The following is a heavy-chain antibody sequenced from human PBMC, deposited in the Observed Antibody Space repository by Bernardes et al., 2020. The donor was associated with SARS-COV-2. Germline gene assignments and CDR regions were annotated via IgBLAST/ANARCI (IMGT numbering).Heavy chain of an antibody. CDR3: ARSGGDRMFGPGV. D-gene: IGHD3-3*02. Sequence: GASLKISCKGSGYSFTNYWIGWVRQMPGKWLEWMGLIYPGDSDTRYSPSFQGQVTISADTSISTAFLQWSSLKASDTAMYYCARSGGDRMFGPGVWGQGTTVTVSS. CDR1: GYSFTNYW. V-gene: IGHV5-51*01. J-gene: IGHJ6*02. CDR2: IYPGDSDT.